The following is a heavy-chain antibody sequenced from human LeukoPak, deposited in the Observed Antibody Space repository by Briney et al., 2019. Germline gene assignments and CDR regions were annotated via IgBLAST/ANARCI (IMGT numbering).Heavy chain of an antibody. J-gene: IGHJ4*02. D-gene: IGHD4-17*01. CDR2: IYYSGST. V-gene: IGHV4-31*03. CDR1: GDSISSGGYY. Sequence: SETLSLTCTVSGDSISSGGYYWSWIRQHPGKGLEWIGYIYYSGSTYYNPSLKSRVTISVDTSKNQFSLKLSSVTAADTAVYYCASTHDYGDYVYFDYWGQGTLVTVSS. CDR3: ASTHDYGDYVYFDY.